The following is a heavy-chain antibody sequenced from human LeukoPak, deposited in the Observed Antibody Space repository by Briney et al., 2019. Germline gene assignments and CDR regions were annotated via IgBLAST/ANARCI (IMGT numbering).Heavy chain of an antibody. CDR1: GGTFSSYA. CDR2: IIPILGIA. Sequence: SAKVSCKASGGTFSSYAIGWVRQAPGQGLEWMGRIIPILGIANYAQKFQGRVTITADKSTSTAYMELSSLRSEDTAVYYCARTLGYCSGGSCPGRDYWGQRTLVTVSS. D-gene: IGHD2-15*01. CDR3: ARTLGYCSGGSCPGRDY. V-gene: IGHV1-69*04. J-gene: IGHJ4*02.